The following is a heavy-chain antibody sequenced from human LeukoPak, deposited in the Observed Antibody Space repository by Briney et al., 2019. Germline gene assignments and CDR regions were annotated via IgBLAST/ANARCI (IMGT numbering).Heavy chain of an antibody. Sequence: GESLKISCQGSGYSFTSYWIGWVRQLPGKGLEWMGIIYPGDSDTRYSASLQGQVTISADKSISTAYLQWSSLKASDTAMYYCARLPLREEVAVNYFDYWGQGTLVTVSS. V-gene: IGHV5-51*01. CDR1: GYSFTSYW. CDR2: IYPGDSDT. D-gene: IGHD6-19*01. CDR3: ARLPLREEVAVNYFDY. J-gene: IGHJ4*02.